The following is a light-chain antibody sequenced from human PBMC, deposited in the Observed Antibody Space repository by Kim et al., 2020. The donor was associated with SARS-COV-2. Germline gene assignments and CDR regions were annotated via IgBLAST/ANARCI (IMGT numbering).Light chain of an antibody. CDR1: SSDVGGFNY. CDR3: SSYTSSSTWV. CDR2: EVT. J-gene: IGLJ3*02. Sequence: QSALTQPASVSGSPGQSITISCTGTSSDVGGFNYVSWYQQIPGKAPKLIIFEVTNRPSGVSNRFSGSKSANTASLTISGLQAEDEADYYCSSYTSSSTWVFGRGTKVTVL. V-gene: IGLV2-14*01.